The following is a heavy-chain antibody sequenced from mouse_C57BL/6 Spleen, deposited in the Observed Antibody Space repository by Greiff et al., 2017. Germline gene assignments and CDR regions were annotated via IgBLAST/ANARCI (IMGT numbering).Heavy chain of an antibody. CDR3: ARVPYDYDDGGDAMDY. D-gene: IGHD2-4*01. CDR1: GYSFTSYY. V-gene: IGHV1-66*01. J-gene: IGHJ4*01. Sequence: VQLQQSGPELVKPGASVKISCKASGYSFTSYYIHWVKQRPGQGLEWIGWIYPGSGNTKYNEKFKGKATLTADTSSSTAYMQLSSLTSEDAAVYYCARVPYDYDDGGDAMDYWGQGTSVTVSS. CDR2: IYPGSGNT.